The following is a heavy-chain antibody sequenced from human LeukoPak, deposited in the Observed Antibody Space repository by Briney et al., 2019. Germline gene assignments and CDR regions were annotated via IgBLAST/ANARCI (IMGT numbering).Heavy chain of an antibody. J-gene: IGHJ4*02. CDR1: GGTFSSYA. D-gene: IGHD3-22*01. Sequence: SVKVSCKASGGTFSSYAISWVRQAPGQGLEWMGRIIPILGIANYAQKFQGRVTITTDESTSTAYMELSSLRSEDTAVYYCAREGFPYYYDSSAKGNFDYWGQGTLVTVSS. CDR3: AREGFPYYYDSSAKGNFDY. CDR2: IIPILGIA. V-gene: IGHV1-69*04.